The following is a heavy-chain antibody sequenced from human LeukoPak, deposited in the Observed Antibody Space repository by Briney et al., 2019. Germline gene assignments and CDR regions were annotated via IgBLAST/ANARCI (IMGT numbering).Heavy chain of an antibody. D-gene: IGHD3-10*01. V-gene: IGHV3-15*01. J-gene: IGHJ4*02. CDR1: GFTFTNAW. CDR3: TTDLGLTMIRGVIVY. Sequence: GGSLRLSCAASGFTFTNAWTTWVRQAPGKGLEWVGRIKSKGDGETTDYAAPVKGRFSMSRDDSKATMYLQMYSLEAEDTAVYYCTTDLGLTMIRGVIVYWGQGALVTVSS. CDR2: IKSKGDGETT.